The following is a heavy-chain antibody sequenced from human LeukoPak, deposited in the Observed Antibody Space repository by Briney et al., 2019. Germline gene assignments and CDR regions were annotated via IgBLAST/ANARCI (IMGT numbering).Heavy chain of an antibody. D-gene: IGHD4-17*01. CDR1: GFTFSSYG. CDR3: AKIYGDYGPDNY. CDR2: ISYDGSNK. V-gene: IGHV3-30*18. J-gene: IGHJ4*02. Sequence: GGSLRLSCAASGFTFSSYGMHWVRQAPGKGLEWVAVISYDGSNKYYADSVKGRFTISRDNSKNTLYLLMNSLRAEDTAVYYCAKIYGDYGPDNYWGQGTLVTVSS.